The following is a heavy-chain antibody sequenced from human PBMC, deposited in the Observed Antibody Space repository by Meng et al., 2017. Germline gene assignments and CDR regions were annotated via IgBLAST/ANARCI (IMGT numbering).Heavy chain of an antibody. CDR2: INHSGST. CDR3: ARGVQCSTSCYIDY. V-gene: IGHV4-34*01. Sequence: VQLQQWGGGLLKPSEPLSLTCAVYGGSFSGYYWSWIRQPPGKGLEWIGEINHSGSTNYNPSLKSQVTISVDTSKNQFSLKLSSVTAADTAVYYCARGVQCSTSCYIDYWGQGTLVTVSS. J-gene: IGHJ4*02. CDR1: GGSFSGYY. D-gene: IGHD2-2*02.